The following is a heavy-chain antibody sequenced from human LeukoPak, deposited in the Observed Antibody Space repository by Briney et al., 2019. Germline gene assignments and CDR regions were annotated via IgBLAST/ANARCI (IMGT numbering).Heavy chain of an antibody. Sequence: ASVKVSCKASGYTFTSYAMHWVRQAPGQRLEWMGWINAGNGNTKYSQKFQGRVTITRDTSASTAYMELSSLRSEDTAVYYCARATKSQFAPEDYWGQGTLVTVSS. J-gene: IGHJ4*02. CDR2: INAGNGNT. V-gene: IGHV1-3*01. CDR3: ARATKSQFAPEDY. CDR1: GYTFTSYA. D-gene: IGHD2-21*01.